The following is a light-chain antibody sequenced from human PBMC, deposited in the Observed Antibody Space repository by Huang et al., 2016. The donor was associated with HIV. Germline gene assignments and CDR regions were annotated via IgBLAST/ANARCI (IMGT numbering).Light chain of an antibody. J-gene: IGKJ4*01. Sequence: DIVLTQSPATLSLSPGERATLSCRASQSVSSYLAWYQQKPGQAPRLRIYYASNRATGIPARFSGSGSGTDFTLTISSLEPEDFAVYYCQQRSTFGGGTKVEIK. CDR2: YAS. CDR1: QSVSSY. CDR3: QQRST. V-gene: IGKV3-11*01.